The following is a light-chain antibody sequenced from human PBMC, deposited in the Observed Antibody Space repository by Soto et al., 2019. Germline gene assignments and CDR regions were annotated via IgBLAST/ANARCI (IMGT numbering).Light chain of an antibody. J-gene: IGLJ2*01. V-gene: IGLV2-14*01. CDR3: SSSTSSDTLL. CDR1: SSDVGGYNY. CDR2: EVS. Sequence: QYALTQPASVSGSPGQSVTISCTGTSSDVGGYNYVSWYQQHPGKAPKLMIYEVSNRPPGVSNRFSGSKSGNTASLTISGLQAEDEADYYCSSSTSSDTLLFGGGTKLTVL.